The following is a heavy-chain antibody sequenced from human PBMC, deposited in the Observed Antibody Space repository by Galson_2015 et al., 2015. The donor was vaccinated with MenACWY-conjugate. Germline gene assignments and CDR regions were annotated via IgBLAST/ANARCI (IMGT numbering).Heavy chain of an antibody. CDR2: INPYGGST. Sequence: SVKVSCKASGNTFNTYYMHWVRQAPGQGLEWVGIINPYGGSTTYAQKFQGRVTMTRDTSTGTVYMELSSLRSEDTAAYYCARGRGSYYYGMDVWGQGTTVTVSS. V-gene: IGHV1-46*02. CDR1: GNTFNTYY. CDR3: ARGRGSYYYGMDV. J-gene: IGHJ6*02. D-gene: IGHD1-26*01.